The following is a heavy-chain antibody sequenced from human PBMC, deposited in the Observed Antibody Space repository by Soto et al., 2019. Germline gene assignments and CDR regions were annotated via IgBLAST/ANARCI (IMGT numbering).Heavy chain of an antibody. CDR2: ISSTSGTI. CDR1: GLTFTTYS. Sequence: EVQLVASGGGLVQPGGSLRLSCAASGLTFTTYSMNWVRQTPGKGLEWISYISSTSGTIDYADSVKGRFTISRDNAKYSLYLQRNSLRDEDTAVYYCVRDLGYGSGRYCCYFDYWGQGTLVTVAS. V-gene: IGHV3-48*02. J-gene: IGHJ4*02. CDR3: VRDLGYGSGRYCCYFDY. D-gene: IGHD3-10*01.